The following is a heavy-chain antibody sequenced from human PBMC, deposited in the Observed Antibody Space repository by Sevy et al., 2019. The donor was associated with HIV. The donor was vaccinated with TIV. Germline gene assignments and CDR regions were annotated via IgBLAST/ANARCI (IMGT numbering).Heavy chain of an antibody. J-gene: IGHJ4*02. CDR3: TKHSHADY. V-gene: IGHV3-73*01. CDR1: GFNFSAAA. Sequence: GGSLRLSCAASGFNFSAAAMHWVRQASGKGLEWVGRIRSEGKNYATAYAVSVTGRFTIYRDDSKKMVFLQMSSLKNEDTAVYYCTKHSHADYWGRGTLVTVSS. CDR2: IRSEGKNYAT.